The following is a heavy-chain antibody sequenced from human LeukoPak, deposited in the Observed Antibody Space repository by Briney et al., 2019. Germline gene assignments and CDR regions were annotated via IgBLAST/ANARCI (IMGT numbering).Heavy chain of an antibody. V-gene: IGHV3-23*01. CDR3: AKRGVVIRVFLVGFHKEAYYFES. J-gene: IGHJ4*02. CDR2: ISDSGGST. D-gene: IGHD3/OR15-3a*01. Sequence: GGSLRLSCTASGFSFGASSVTWVRQAPGKGLEWVAGISDSGGSTKYADSVKGRFTISRDNPKNTLFLQMNSLRADDTAVYFCAKRGVVIRVFLVGFHKEAYYFESWGQGALVTVSS. CDR1: GFSFGASS.